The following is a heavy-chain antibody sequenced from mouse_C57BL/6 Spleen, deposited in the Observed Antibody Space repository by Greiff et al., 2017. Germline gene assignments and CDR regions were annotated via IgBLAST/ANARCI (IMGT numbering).Heavy chain of an antibody. Sequence: EVMLVESGGDLVKPGGSLKLSCAASGFTFSSYGMSWVRQTPDKRLEWVATISSGGSYTYYPDSVKGRFTISRDNAKNTLYLQMSSLKSEDTAMYYCARLSTGTRVFAYWGQGTLVTVSA. V-gene: IGHV5-6*01. D-gene: IGHD4-1*02. CDR2: ISSGGSYT. CDR1: GFTFSSYG. CDR3: ARLSTGTRVFAY. J-gene: IGHJ3*01.